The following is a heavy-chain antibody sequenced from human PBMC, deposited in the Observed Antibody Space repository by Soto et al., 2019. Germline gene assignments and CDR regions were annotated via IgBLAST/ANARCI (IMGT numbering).Heavy chain of an antibody. CDR3: AKKVRNDFWSGYRYYYYGMDV. CDR1: GFTFSNYD. D-gene: IGHD3-3*01. Sequence: GGSLRLSCAASGFTFSNYDMNWVRQAPGKGLEWVSAITGSGGSTYDADSVKGRFTISRDNSKNTLYLQMNSLRAEDTAVYYCAKKVRNDFWSGYRYYYYGMDVWGQGTTVTVSS. J-gene: IGHJ6*02. CDR2: ITGSGGST. V-gene: IGHV3-23*01.